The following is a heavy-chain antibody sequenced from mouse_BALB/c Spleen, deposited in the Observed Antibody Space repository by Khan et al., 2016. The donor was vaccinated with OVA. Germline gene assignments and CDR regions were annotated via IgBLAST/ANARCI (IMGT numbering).Heavy chain of an antibody. CDR1: GYTFTNYG. V-gene: IGHV9-3-1*01. CDR2: INTYTGEP. Sequence: QIQLVQSGPELKKPGETVKISCKASGYTFTNYGMDWVKQSPGKALKWMGWINTYTGEPTYADDFKGRFAFSLETSASTAYLQINNLKNEDTATYFCARPPYFSYTLDHWGQGTSVTVSS. J-gene: IGHJ4*01. CDR3: ARPPYFSYTLDH. D-gene: IGHD2-10*01.